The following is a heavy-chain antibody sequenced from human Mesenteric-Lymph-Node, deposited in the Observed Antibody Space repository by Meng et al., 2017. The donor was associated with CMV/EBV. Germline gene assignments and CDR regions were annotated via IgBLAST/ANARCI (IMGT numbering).Heavy chain of an antibody. D-gene: IGHD3-3*01. CDR2: IYSSGST. Sequence: SGSYYWGWIRQPPGKGLEWIGSIYSSGSTYYNPSLKSRVTISVDTSKNQFSLKLSSVTAADTAVYYCARTSYYDFWSGYYPIYFDYWGQGTLVTVSS. J-gene: IGHJ4*02. CDR1: SGSYY. CDR3: ARTSYYDFWSGYYPIYFDY. V-gene: IGHV4-39*01.